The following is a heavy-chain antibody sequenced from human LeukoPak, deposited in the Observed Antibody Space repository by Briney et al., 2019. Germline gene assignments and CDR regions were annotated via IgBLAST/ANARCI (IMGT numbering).Heavy chain of an antibody. V-gene: IGHV4-30-2*01. CDR1: GGSISSGGYS. J-gene: IGHJ4*02. Sequence: PSQTLSLTCAVSGGSISSGGYSWSWIRQPPGKGLEWIGYIYHSGSTYYNPSLKSRVTISVDRSKNQFSLKLSSVTAADTAVYYCARVSSPGGDYAFDYWGQGTLVTVSS. CDR2: IYHSGST. D-gene: IGHD4-17*01. CDR3: ARVSSPGGDYAFDY.